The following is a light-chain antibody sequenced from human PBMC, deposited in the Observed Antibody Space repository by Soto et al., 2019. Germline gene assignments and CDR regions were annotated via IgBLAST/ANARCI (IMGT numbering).Light chain of an antibody. CDR2: EVT. Sequence: QSALTQPPSASGSPGQSVTISCTGTSSDVGGYNYVSWYQQHPGKAPKLMIYEVTKRPSGVPDRFSGSKSGNTASLTVSGLQAEDEADYYCCSYAGSSTLDVVFGGGTQLTVL. J-gene: IGLJ2*01. CDR1: SSDVGGYNY. V-gene: IGLV2-8*01. CDR3: CSYAGSSTLDVV.